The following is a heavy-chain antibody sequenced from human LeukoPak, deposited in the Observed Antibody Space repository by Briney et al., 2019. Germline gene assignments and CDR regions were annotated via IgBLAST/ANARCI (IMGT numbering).Heavy chain of an antibody. CDR2: IYYSGST. J-gene: IGHJ4*02. CDR3: ARLKGGPLDY. Sequence: SETLSLTCTVSGGSISSYYWSWIRQPPGKGLEWIGYIYYSGSTNYNPSLKSRVTISVDTSKNQFSLKLSSVTAADTAVYYCARLKGGPLDYWGQGTLVTVSS. CDR1: GGSISSYY. D-gene: IGHD3-16*01. V-gene: IGHV4-59*08.